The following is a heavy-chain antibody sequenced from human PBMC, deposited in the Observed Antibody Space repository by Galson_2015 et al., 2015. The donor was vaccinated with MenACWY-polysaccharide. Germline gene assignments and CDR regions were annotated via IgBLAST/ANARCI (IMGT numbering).Heavy chain of an antibody. CDR2: ISGTGDSI. CDR3: AISRGFSSGWKYFDY. D-gene: IGHD6-19*01. Sequence: SLRLSCATSGFTFSGNAMSWVRQAPGKGLEWVSAISGTGDSIRYADSVKGRFTISRDASKNTLYLQMSSLRAEDTALYYCAISRGFSSGWKYFDYWGQGTLVTVSA. CDR1: GFTFSGNA. V-gene: IGHV3-23*01. J-gene: IGHJ4*02.